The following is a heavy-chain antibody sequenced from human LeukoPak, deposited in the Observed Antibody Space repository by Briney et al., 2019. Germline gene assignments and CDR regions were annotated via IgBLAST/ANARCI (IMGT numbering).Heavy chain of an antibody. CDR2: IRYSGHT. J-gene: IGHJ5*02. V-gene: IGHV4-61*01. Sequence: SETLSLTCTVSGDSVSNDRYYWTWIRQSPRKGLEWIAYIRYSGHTNYNPSLDTRVTISLDASKNQLSLRLYSVTAADTAMYYCARYNWNTWFDPWGQGALVTVSS. CDR3: ARYNWNTWFDP. D-gene: IGHD1-1*01. CDR1: GDSVSNDRYY.